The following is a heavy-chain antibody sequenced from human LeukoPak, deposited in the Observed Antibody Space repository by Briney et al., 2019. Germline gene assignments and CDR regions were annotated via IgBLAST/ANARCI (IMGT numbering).Heavy chain of an antibody. CDR3: ARESIRSGLDY. CDR2: INHSGST. V-gene: IGHV4-34*01. CDR1: GGSFSGYY. Sequence: SETLSLTCAVYGGSFSGYYWSWIRQPPGKGLEWVGEINHSGSTNYNPSLKSRVTISVDTSKNQFSLKLSSVTAADTAVYYCARESIRSGLDYWGQGTLVTVSS. J-gene: IGHJ4*02. D-gene: IGHD1-14*01.